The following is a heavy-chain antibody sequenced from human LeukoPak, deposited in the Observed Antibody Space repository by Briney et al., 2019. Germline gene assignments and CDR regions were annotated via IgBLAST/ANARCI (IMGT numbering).Heavy chain of an antibody. D-gene: IGHD3-22*01. CDR1: GGSISSGGYY. Sequence: SETLSLTCTVSGGSISSGGYYWSWIRQHPGKGLEWIGYIYYSGSTYYNPSLKSRVTISVDTSKNQFSLKLSSVTAADTAVYYCARAWYYYDSSGYYSFDYWGQGTLVTVSS. CDR3: ARAWYYYDSSGYYSFDY. J-gene: IGHJ4*02. V-gene: IGHV4-31*03. CDR2: IYYSGST.